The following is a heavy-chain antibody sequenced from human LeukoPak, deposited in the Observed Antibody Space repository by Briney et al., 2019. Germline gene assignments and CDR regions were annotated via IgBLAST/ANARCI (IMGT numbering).Heavy chain of an antibody. J-gene: IGHJ4*02. V-gene: IGHV3-30*02. D-gene: IGHD3-3*01. Sequence: GRSLRLSCAASGFTFSTDGMHWVRQAPGKGLEWVAFIRYDGSIEYYADSVKGRFTISRDNSKNTLYLQMNSLRVEDTAVYYCAKVTGGVATGPFDYWGQGTLVTVSA. CDR1: GFTFSTDG. CDR3: AKVTGGVATGPFDY. CDR2: IRYDGSIE.